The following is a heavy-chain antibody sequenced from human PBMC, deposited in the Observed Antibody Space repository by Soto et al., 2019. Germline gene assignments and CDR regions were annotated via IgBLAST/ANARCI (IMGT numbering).Heavy chain of an antibody. D-gene: IGHD6-6*01. CDR2: IYYSANT. CDR3: ARSGAIAPRYRYFEP. Sequence: QMQLQESGPGVVKPSQTLSLTCSVSGGSMSSGDYYWNWIRQSPAKGLEWIGYIYYSANTYYNPSLKSRVTISIDTSNNQFSLNLNSVTAADTAVYYCARSGAIAPRYRYFEPWGQGTLVTVSS. CDR1: GGSMSSGDYY. J-gene: IGHJ5*02. V-gene: IGHV4-30-4*01.